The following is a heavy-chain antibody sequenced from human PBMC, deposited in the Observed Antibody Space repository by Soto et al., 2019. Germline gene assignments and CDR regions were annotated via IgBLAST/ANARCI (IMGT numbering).Heavy chain of an antibody. CDR1: GQSLSGHT. J-gene: IGHJ4*02. CDR2: ISQSGST. D-gene: IGHD2-2*01. V-gene: IGHV4-34*01. CDR3: ARGAGIAVIPGAREDVHYDY. Sequence: QVQLQQWGAGLLKPSETLSLSCAVYGQSLSGHTWSWIRQSPGKGLEWIGEISQSGSTYYNPPLKTRVTNSAATSNNQFSLTLNAVTAADTGVFYCARGAGIAVIPGAREDVHYDYGGQGTLVSVSS.